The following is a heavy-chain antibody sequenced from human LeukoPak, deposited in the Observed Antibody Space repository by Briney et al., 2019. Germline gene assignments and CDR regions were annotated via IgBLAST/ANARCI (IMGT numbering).Heavy chain of an antibody. Sequence: KACGCTFPRYDINWVRQATGQGLEWMGWMNPNSGNTGYAQKFQGRVTMTRNTSISTAYMELSSLRSEDTAVYYCARDTRNWFDPWGQGTLVTVSS. CDR1: GCTFPRYD. CDR2: MNPNSGNT. J-gene: IGHJ5*02. CDR3: ARDTRNWFDP. V-gene: IGHV1-8*01. D-gene: IGHD1-26*01.